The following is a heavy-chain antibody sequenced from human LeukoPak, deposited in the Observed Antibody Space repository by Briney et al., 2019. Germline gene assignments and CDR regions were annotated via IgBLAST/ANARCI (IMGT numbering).Heavy chain of an antibody. J-gene: IGHJ5*02. CDR1: GYTFTGYY. Sequence: ASVKVSCKASGYTFTGYYMHWVRQAPGQGLEWMGWINPNSGGTNYAQKFQGRVTMTRDTSISTAYMELSRLRSDDTAVYYCARDPHPIYCSSTSCYVSWFDPWGQGTLVTVSS. V-gene: IGHV1-2*02. CDR3: ARDPHPIYCSSTSCYVSWFDP. D-gene: IGHD2-2*01. CDR2: INPNSGGT.